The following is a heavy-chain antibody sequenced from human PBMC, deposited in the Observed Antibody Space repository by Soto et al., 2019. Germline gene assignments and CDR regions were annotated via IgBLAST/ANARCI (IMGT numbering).Heavy chain of an antibody. CDR1: GFTVSSNY. Sequence: GGSLRLSCAASGFTVSSNYMSWVRQAPGKGLEWVSVIYSGGSTYYADSVKGRFTISRDNSKNTLYLQMNSLRAEDTAVYYCARVDTVMDESLGRETSYYYYGMDVWGQGTTVTVSS. CDR2: IYSGGST. J-gene: IGHJ6*02. D-gene: IGHD5-18*01. CDR3: ARVDTVMDESLGRETSYYYYGMDV. V-gene: IGHV3-53*01.